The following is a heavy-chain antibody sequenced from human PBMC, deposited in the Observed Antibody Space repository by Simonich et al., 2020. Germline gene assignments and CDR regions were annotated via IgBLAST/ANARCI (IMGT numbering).Heavy chain of an antibody. J-gene: IGHJ4*02. CDR2: ISYDGSNK. Sequence: QVQLVESGGGVVQPGRSLRLSCAASGFTFSSYAMHWVRQAPGTGLSGVAVISYDGSNKYYAASVKGRFTISRDNSKNTLYLQMNSLRAEDTAVYYCARDHLDSGSYYFDYWGQGTLVTVSS. V-gene: IGHV3-30*07. D-gene: IGHD1-26*01. CDR3: ARDHLDSGSYYFDY. CDR1: GFTFSSYA.